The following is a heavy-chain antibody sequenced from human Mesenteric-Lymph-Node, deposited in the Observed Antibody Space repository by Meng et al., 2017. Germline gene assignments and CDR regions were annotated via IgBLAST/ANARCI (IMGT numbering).Heavy chain of an antibody. CDR1: EFTFSSYW. Sequence: GESLKISCAASEFTFSSYWMSWVRQAPGKGLEWVANIKQDGSEKYYVDSVKGRFTISRDNAKNSLYLQMNSLRAEDTAVYYCAAAYSSGWLFDYWGQGTLVTVSS. CDR3: AAAYSSGWLFDY. D-gene: IGHD6-19*01. V-gene: IGHV3-7*01. CDR2: IKQDGSEK. J-gene: IGHJ4*02.